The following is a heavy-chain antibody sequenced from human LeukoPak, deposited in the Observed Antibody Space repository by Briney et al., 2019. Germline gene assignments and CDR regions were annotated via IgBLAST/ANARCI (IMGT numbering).Heavy chain of an antibody. D-gene: IGHD5-12*01. J-gene: IGHJ3*02. CDR1: GFTFSSYA. CDR3: AKDYGRWLQFGDDAFDI. V-gene: IGHV3-23*01. Sequence: GGSLRPSCAASGFTFSSYAMRWVRQAPGEGLEWVSAISGSGGSTYYADSVKGRFTISRDNSKNTLYLQMNSLRAEDTAVYYCAKDYGRWLQFGDDAFDIWGQGTMVTVSS. CDR2: ISGSGGST.